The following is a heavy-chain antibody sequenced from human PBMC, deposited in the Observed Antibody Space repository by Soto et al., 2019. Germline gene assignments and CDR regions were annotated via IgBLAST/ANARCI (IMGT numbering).Heavy chain of an antibody. J-gene: IGHJ4*02. V-gene: IGHV1-3*01. Sequence: GASVKVSCKASGYTFTSYAMHWVRQAPGQRLEWMGWINAGNGNTKYSQKFQGRVTITRDTSASTAYMELSSLRSEDTAVYYCARRIQLWLPYFDYWGQGTLVTVSS. CDR3: ARRIQLWLPYFDY. CDR2: INAGNGNT. CDR1: GYTFTSYA. D-gene: IGHD5-18*01.